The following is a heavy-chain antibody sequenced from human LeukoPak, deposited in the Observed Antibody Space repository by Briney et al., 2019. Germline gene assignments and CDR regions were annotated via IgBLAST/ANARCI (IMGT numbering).Heavy chain of an antibody. CDR1: GGSISSYY. J-gene: IGHJ4*02. CDR3: ARGSRYNWNGPVGY. Sequence: PSETLSLTCTVSGGSISSYYWSWIRQPPGKGLEWIGYIYYSGSTNYNPSLKSRVTISVDTSKNQFSLKLSSVTAADTAVYYCARGSRYNWNGPVGYWGQGTLVTVSS. CDR2: IYYSGST. D-gene: IGHD1-20*01. V-gene: IGHV4-59*01.